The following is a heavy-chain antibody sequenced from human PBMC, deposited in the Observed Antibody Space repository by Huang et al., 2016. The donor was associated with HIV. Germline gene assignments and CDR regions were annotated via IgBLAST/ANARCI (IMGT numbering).Heavy chain of an antibody. CDR2: ISAYNGVT. D-gene: IGHD2-2*01. CDR3: ARDSPLLGVVIVVVPTAPNAFDI. V-gene: IGHV1-18*01. CDR1: GYTFTSFG. J-gene: IGHJ3*02. Sequence: VQLVQSGVEVKKPGASVKVSCKASGYTFTSFGISWVRQAPGQGLEWRGWISAYNGVTNYAQNVQGRVTMTTDTATSTAYMELRSLRSDDTAVYYCARDSPLLGVVIVVVPTAPNAFDIWGQGTMVTVSS.